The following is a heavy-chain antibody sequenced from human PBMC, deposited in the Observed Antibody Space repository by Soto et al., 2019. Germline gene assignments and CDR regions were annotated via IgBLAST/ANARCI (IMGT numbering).Heavy chain of an antibody. CDR1: VGAFRYY. V-gene: IGHV4-34*01. D-gene: IGHD4-17*01. J-gene: IGHJ4*02. Sequence: SETMSPSCADYVGAFRYYWSWIRQPPGKGLEWIGEINRRGSTNYNPSLKSRVTISVDTSKNQFSLKLNSVTAADTAVYYCARVGDGTVTTFDYWGQGTLVTVSS. CDR2: INRRGST. CDR3: ARVGDGTVTTFDY.